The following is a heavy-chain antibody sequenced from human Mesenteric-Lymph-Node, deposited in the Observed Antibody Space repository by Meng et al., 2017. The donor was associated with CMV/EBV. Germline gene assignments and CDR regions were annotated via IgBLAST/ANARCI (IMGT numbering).Heavy chain of an antibody. CDR2: ISSSSGYI. CDR3: VRDRKDDFWSGYYMETYYDYGMDV. D-gene: IGHD3-3*01. Sequence: LTCAASGFTFSSHSMNWVRQAPGKGLEWVSSISSSSGYIYYADSVKGRFTISRDNAKNSLYLQMNSLRAEDTAVYYCVRDRKDDFWSGYYMETYYDYGMDVWGQGTTVTVSS. V-gene: IGHV3-21*01. J-gene: IGHJ6*02. CDR1: GFTFSSHS.